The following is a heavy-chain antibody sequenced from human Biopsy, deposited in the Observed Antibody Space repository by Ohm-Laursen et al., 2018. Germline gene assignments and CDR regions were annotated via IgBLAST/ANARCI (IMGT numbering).Heavy chain of an antibody. V-gene: IGHV1-69*11. CDR1: TGTFNSYG. Sequence: SVKVSCKAPTGTFNSYGIIWVRQAPGQGLEWMGRIIPILRTTAYAQTFLGRVTITADSPTSTVDMELTSLTSDDTAVYFCAREAIGYQLPCDDWGQGTLVTVSS. CDR2: IIPILRTT. J-gene: IGHJ4*02. D-gene: IGHD2-2*01. CDR3: AREAIGYQLPCDD.